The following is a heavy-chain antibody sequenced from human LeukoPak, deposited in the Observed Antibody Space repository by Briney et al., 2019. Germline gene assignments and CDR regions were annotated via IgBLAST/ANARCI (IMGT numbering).Heavy chain of an antibody. CDR3: ANIPITMVRGANGDDAFDI. CDR2: ITASGNTA. J-gene: IGHJ3*02. D-gene: IGHD3-10*01. CDR1: RFTFSSYA. Sequence: PGGSLRLSCAASRFTFSSYAMSWVRQAPGKGLEWVSGITASGNTAYYADSVKGRFTISRDNSKNTLYLQMNSLRAEDTAVYYCANIPITMVRGANGDDAFDIWGQGTMVTVSS. V-gene: IGHV3-23*01.